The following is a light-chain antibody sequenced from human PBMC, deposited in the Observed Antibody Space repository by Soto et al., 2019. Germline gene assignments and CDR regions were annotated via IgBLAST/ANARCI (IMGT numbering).Light chain of an antibody. CDR3: QQFGISPWT. CDR1: QSISTW. CDR2: DAS. Sequence: DIQMTQSPSTPSASVGDRVIITCRAGQSISTWLALYQQKPGKAPKLLIYDASSLQSGVPSRFSGSGSVTDFTLTISRLGPEDFAVYYCQQFGISPWTFGQGTKVDI. J-gene: IGKJ1*01. V-gene: IGKV1-5*01.